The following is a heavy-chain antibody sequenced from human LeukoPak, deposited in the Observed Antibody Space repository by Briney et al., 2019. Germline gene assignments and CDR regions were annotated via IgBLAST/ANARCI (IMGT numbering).Heavy chain of an antibody. V-gene: IGHV4-39*07. CDR1: GGSISSSSYY. Sequence: PSETLSLTCTVSGGSISSSSYYWGWIRQPPGKGLEWIGSIYYSGSTYYNPSLKSRVTISVDTSKNQYSLKLSSVTAADTAVYYCAQNGQSGFSFDPWGQGTLVTVSS. CDR2: IYYSGST. D-gene: IGHD2-8*01. J-gene: IGHJ5*02. CDR3: AQNGQSGFSFDP.